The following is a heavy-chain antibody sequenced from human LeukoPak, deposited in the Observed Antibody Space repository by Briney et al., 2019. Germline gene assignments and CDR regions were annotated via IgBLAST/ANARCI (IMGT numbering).Heavy chain of an antibody. D-gene: IGHD3-3*01. V-gene: IGHV3-21*01. CDR3: ARGGYYESSGYYYYNDV. CDR2: ISSSSSYI. Sequence: GGSLRLSCAASGFTFSSYSMNWVRQAPGKGLEWVSSISSSSSYIYYADSVKGRFTISRDNAKNSLYLQMNSLRVEETAVYYCARGGYYESSGYYYYNDVWGKGTTVTVSS. CDR1: GFTFSSYS. J-gene: IGHJ6*03.